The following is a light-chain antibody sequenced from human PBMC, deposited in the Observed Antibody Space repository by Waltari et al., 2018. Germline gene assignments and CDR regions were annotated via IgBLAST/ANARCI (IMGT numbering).Light chain of an antibody. J-gene: IGKJ1*01. CDR3: QQFYKTPPA. CDR2: WAS. V-gene: IGKV4-1*01. CDR1: QSVLYSSNNKNY. Sequence: DMVMTQSPDSLVLTRGETATTNFTSSQSVLYSSNNKNYLAWYQQRQGQPPRLLIYWASTRVSGVPDRFSGSGSGTDFTLTISSLQAEDVAVYYCQQFYKTPPAFGQGTKVDLK.